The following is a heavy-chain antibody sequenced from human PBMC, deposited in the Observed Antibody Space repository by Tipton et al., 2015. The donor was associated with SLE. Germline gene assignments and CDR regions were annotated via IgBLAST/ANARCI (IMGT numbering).Heavy chain of an antibody. Sequence: QLVQSGPEVKEPGASVKVSCKASGYTFISYGINWVRQAPGQGLEWMGWISGYDGNTNFAQKFQGRVTLTTDTSTSTVYMELRSLTSDDTAVYYCASALVGARGDFDYWGQGTLVTVSS. V-gene: IGHV1-18*01. J-gene: IGHJ4*02. CDR3: ASALVGARGDFDY. D-gene: IGHD1-26*01. CDR2: ISGYDGNT. CDR1: GYTFISYG.